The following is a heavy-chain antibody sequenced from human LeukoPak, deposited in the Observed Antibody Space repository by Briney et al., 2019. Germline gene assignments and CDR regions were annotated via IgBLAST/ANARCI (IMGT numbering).Heavy chain of an antibody. CDR3: AKSWNYYDSSGDDALDI. Sequence: GGSLRLSCAASGFTFSNAWMSWVRQAPGKGLEWVGRIKSKTDGGTTDYAAPVKGRFTISRDDSKNTLYLQMNSLRVEDTAVYYCAKSWNYYDSSGDDALDIWGQGTMVTVSS. CDR1: GFTFSNAW. D-gene: IGHD3-22*01. CDR2: IKSKTDGGTT. V-gene: IGHV3-15*01. J-gene: IGHJ3*02.